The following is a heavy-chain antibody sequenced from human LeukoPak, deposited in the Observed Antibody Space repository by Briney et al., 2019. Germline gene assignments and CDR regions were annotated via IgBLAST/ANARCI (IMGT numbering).Heavy chain of an antibody. CDR2: ISSNGDNT. Sequence: GGTLRLSCAASGFTFSNYAMHWVRQAPGKGLEYVSAISSNGDNTYYANSVKGRFTISRDNSKNTLYLQMGSLRAEDMAVYYCARGSRKHYDGSGYYQYWGQGTLVTVSP. J-gene: IGHJ4*02. V-gene: IGHV3-64*01. D-gene: IGHD3-22*01. CDR3: ARGSRKHYDGSGYYQY. CDR1: GFTFSNYA.